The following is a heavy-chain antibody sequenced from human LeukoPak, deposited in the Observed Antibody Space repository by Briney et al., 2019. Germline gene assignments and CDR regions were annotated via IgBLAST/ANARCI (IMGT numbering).Heavy chain of an antibody. Sequence: SGGSLRLSCAASGFTFRRYRMSWVRQAPGKGLEWLANIKEDGSEKYYVDSVKGRFTISRDNAKNSLYLQMNSLRAEDTAVYYCARDDIATYDYWGQGTLVTVSS. CDR3: ARDDIATYDY. V-gene: IGHV3-7*01. J-gene: IGHJ4*02. CDR1: GFTFRRYR. D-gene: IGHD2-15*01. CDR2: IKEDGSEK.